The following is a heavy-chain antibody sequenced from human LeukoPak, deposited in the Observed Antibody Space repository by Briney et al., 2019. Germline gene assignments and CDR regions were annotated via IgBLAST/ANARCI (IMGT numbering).Heavy chain of an antibody. Sequence: PETLSLTCTVSGGSISSSSYYWGWIRQPPGKGLEWIGSIYYSGSTYHNPSLKSRVTISVDTSKNQFSLKLSSVTAADTAVYYCARDCTSGWYPNWFDPWGQGTLVTVSS. CDR2: IYYSGST. CDR3: ARDCTSGWYPNWFDP. V-gene: IGHV4-39*07. CDR1: GGSISSSSYY. J-gene: IGHJ5*02. D-gene: IGHD6-19*01.